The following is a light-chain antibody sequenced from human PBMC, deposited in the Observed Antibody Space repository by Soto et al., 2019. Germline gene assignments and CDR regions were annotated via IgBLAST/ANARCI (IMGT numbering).Light chain of an antibody. CDR3: QKYYSTPPFT. CDR1: QSVLYSSNNKNY. J-gene: IGKJ3*01. Sequence: DIVMTQSPDSLAVSLGERATINCKSSQSVLYSSNNKNYLAWYQQKPGQPPKLLIYWASTRESGVPDRFSGSGSGTDFTLTISSLQAEDVAVYYCQKYYSTPPFTFGPGTKVDI. CDR2: WAS. V-gene: IGKV4-1*01.